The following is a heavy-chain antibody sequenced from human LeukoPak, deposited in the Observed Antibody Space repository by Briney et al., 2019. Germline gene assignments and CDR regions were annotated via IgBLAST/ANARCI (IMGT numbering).Heavy chain of an antibody. CDR3: ATGKQSSISALVDY. CDR1: GGTFSSYA. D-gene: IGHD3-3*01. Sequence: SVKVSCKASGGTFSSYAISWVRQAPGQGLEWMGGIIPIFGTANYAQKFQGRVTMTEDTSTDTAYMELSSLRSEDTAVYYCATGKQSSISALVDYWGQGTLVTVSS. V-gene: IGHV1-69*06. J-gene: IGHJ4*02. CDR2: IIPIFGTA.